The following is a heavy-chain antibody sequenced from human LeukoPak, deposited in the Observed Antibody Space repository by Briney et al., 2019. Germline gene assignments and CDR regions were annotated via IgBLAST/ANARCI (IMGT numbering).Heavy chain of an antibody. V-gene: IGHV3-30-3*01. CDR3: ARGARLGDNWFDP. Sequence: PGGSLRLSCAASGFTFSSYAMHWVRQAPGKGLEWVAVISYDGSNKYYADSVKGRFTISRDNSKNTLYLQMNSLRAEDTAVYYCARGARLGDNWFDPWGQGTLVTVSS. J-gene: IGHJ5*02. CDR1: GFTFSSYA. CDR2: ISYDGSNK. D-gene: IGHD3-16*01.